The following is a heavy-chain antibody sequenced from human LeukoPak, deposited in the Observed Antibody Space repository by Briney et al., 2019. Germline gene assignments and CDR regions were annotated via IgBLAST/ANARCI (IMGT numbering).Heavy chain of an antibody. CDR3: ATSSSVYDDSTGYYTPFDY. Sequence: GASVKVSCNAPAYTFTSYGISWVGQAPGQGLEWMGWISAYNGNTNYAQKLQGRVTMTTDTSTSTAYMELRSLRSDDTAVYYCATSSSVYDDSTGYYTPFDYWGQGTLVTVSS. J-gene: IGHJ4*02. CDR2: ISAYNGNT. D-gene: IGHD3-22*01. V-gene: IGHV1-18*01. CDR1: AYTFTSYG.